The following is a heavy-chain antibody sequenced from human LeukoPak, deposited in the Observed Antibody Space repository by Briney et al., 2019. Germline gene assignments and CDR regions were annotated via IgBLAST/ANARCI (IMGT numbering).Heavy chain of an antibody. J-gene: IGHJ4*02. D-gene: IGHD6-19*01. Sequence: GASVKVSCKASGYTFTSYAMHWVRQVPGQRLEWMGWINAGNGNTKYSQKIQGRVTITRDTSASTAYMEVSSLRSEDTAVYYCARGIEASSGWYVIDYWGQGTLVTVSS. CDR2: INAGNGNT. V-gene: IGHV1-3*01. CDR1: GYTFTSYA. CDR3: ARGIEASSGWYVIDY.